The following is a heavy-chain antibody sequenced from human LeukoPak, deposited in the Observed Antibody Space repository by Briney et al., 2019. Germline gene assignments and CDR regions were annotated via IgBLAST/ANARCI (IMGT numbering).Heavy chain of an antibody. D-gene: IGHD7-27*01. CDR2: ISTSSSTI. J-gene: IGHJ4*02. CDR1: GFTFSTFA. V-gene: IGHV3-48*01. CDR3: ARDPREEESTGGHPFDY. Sequence: GGSLRLSCAASGFTFSTFAMSWVRQAPGKGLEWVSYISTSSSTIYYADSVKRRFTISRDNYKNTLYLQMNSLRAEDTAVYYCARDPREEESTGGHPFDYWGQGTLVTVSS.